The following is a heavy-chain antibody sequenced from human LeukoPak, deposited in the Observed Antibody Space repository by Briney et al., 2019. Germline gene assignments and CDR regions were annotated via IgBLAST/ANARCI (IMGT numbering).Heavy chain of an antibody. D-gene: IGHD1-20*01. J-gene: IGHJ3*02. CDR1: GGSFSGYY. CDR3: AREPPSITGGDAFDI. V-gene: IGHV4-34*01. Sequence: PSETLSLTCAVYGGSFSGYYWSWIRQPPGKGLEWIGEINHSGSTNYNPSLKGRVTISVDTSKNQFSLKLSSVTAADTAVYYCAREPPSITGGDAFDIWGQGTMVTVSS. CDR2: INHSGST.